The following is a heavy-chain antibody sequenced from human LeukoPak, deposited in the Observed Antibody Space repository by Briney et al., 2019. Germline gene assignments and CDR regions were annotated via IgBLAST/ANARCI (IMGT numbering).Heavy chain of an antibody. Sequence: GGSLRLSCSASGFNFNYFAMSWIRQAPGKRLEWVSTIGDSGSGGSYADSVKGRFTISKDNSKNTLYLQMNSLRAGDTAIYYCAKEAYCSATSCYEDGWGKGTTVTVSS. V-gene: IGHV3-23*01. CDR2: IGDSGSGG. CDR1: GFNFNYFA. J-gene: IGHJ6*04. D-gene: IGHD2-2*01. CDR3: AKEAYCSATSCYEDG.